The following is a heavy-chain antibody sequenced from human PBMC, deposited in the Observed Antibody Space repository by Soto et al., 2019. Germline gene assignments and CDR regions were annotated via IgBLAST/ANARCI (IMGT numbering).Heavy chain of an antibody. V-gene: IGHV1-8*01. Sequence: ASVKVSCKASGYTFTSYDINWVRQATGQGLEWMGWMNPNSGNTGYAQKFQGRVTMTRNTSISTAYMELSSLRSEDTAVYYCARGKQRRNRRVLLQLDHFDYWAQGTLITVTS. D-gene: IGHD1-1*01. CDR3: ARGKQRRNRRVLLQLDHFDY. J-gene: IGHJ4*02. CDR2: MNPNSGNT. CDR1: GYTFTSYD.